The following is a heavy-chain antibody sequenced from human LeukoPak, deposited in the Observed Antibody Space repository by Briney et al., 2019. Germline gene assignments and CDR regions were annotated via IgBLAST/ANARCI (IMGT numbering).Heavy chain of an antibody. D-gene: IGHD2-8*01. V-gene: IGHV3-30-3*01. CDR1: GLPFSSYA. J-gene: IGHJ4*02. CDR3: ARVGIVLMVYAHPFDY. CDR2: ISYDGSNK. Sequence: GGSLRLSCAASGLPFSSYAMDWVRHAPGKGLEWVACISYDGSNKYYADSVKGRFTISRDNSKNTLYLQMNSLRAEDTAVYYCARVGIVLMVYAHPFDYWGQGTLVTVSS.